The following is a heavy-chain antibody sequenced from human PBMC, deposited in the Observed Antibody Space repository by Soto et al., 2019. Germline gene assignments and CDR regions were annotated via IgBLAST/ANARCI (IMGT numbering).Heavy chain of an antibody. D-gene: IGHD2-2*01. V-gene: IGHV4-30-4*01. CDR1: GGSISSGDYY. CDR3: ARELGYCSSTSCSHYYYYYGMDV. CDR2: IYYSGST. Sequence: SETLSLTCTVSGGSISSGDYYWSWIRQPPGKGLEWIGYIYYSGSTYYNPSLKSRVTISVDTSKNQFSLKLSSVTAADTAVYYCARELGYCSSTSCSHYYYYYGMDVWGQGTTVTVSS. J-gene: IGHJ6*02.